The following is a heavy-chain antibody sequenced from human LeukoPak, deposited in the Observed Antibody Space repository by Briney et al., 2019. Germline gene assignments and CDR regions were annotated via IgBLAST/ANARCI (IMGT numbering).Heavy chain of an antibody. Sequence: SETLSLTCTVSGDFITAYYWSWIRQPPGGGLEWIGYVYHSGSTEYNPSLRSRVTISLEMSKQQFSLNLTSVTAAYTAVYYCASNTGNVFGYWGQGALVTVSS. CDR3: ASNTGNVFGY. J-gene: IGHJ4*02. V-gene: IGHV4-59*01. D-gene: IGHD1-1*01. CDR1: GDFITAYY. CDR2: VYHSGST.